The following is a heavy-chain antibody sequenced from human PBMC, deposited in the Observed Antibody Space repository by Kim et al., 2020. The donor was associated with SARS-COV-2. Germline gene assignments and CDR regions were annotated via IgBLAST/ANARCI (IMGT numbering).Heavy chain of an antibody. Sequence: GGSLRLSCAASGFTFSSYDMHWVRQATGKGLEWVSAIGTAGDTYYPGSVKGRFTISRENAKNSLYLQMNSLRAGDTAVYYCARATYYYGSGSQSDAFDIWGQGTMVTVSS. CDR2: IGTAGDT. CDR1: GFTFSSYD. D-gene: IGHD3-10*01. J-gene: IGHJ3*02. CDR3: ARATYYYGSGSQSDAFDI. V-gene: IGHV3-13*01.